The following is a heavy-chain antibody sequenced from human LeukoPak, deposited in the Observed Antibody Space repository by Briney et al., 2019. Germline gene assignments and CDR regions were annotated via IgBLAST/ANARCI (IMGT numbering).Heavy chain of an antibody. D-gene: IGHD3-22*01. CDR2: INPNSGDS. Sequence: ASVKVSCKASGYKFTGYYMHWVRQAPGQELEWMGWINPNSGDSHHAQKFQGRVTMTRDTSISTAYMELSRLRSDDTAVYYCAASPDYYDSSGYSYYFDYWGQGTLVTVSS. J-gene: IGHJ4*02. V-gene: IGHV1-2*02. CDR3: AASPDYYDSSGYSYYFDY. CDR1: GYKFTGYY.